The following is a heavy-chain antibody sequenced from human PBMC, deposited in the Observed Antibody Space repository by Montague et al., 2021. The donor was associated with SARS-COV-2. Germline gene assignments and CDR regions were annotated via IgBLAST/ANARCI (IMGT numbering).Heavy chain of an antibody. D-gene: IGHD1-14*01. CDR3: ARDSGITGADDY. V-gene: IGHV3-48*02. CDR1: GFTFSEYH. Sequence: SLRLSCAASGFTFSEYHMTWVRQAPGKGLQWVSYISRDSAEVYYAESVKGRFSISRDNDRSALYLQLNSLRNEDTATYYCARDSGITGADDYWGQGTLVVVSS. CDR2: ISRDSAEV. J-gene: IGHJ4*02.